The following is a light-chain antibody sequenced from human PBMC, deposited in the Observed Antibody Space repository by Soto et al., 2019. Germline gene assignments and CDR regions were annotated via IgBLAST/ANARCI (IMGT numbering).Light chain of an antibody. Sequence: QLVLTQSPSASASLGASVKLTCTLSSGHSSYAIAWHQQQPEKGPRYLMKLNSDGSHSKGDGIPDRFSGSSSGAERYLTISSLQSEDEADYYCQTWDTGIPGVFGGGTQLTVL. CDR2: LNSDGSH. V-gene: IGLV4-69*01. CDR3: QTWDTGIPGV. J-gene: IGLJ7*01. CDR1: SGHSSYA.